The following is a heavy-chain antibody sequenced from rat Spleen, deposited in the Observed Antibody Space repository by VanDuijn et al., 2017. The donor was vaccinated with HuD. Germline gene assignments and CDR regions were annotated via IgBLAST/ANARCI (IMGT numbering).Heavy chain of an antibody. CDR2: INTGSGGT. D-gene: IGHD4-6*01. V-gene: IGHV1-57*01. CDR1: GYTFTSYD. J-gene: IGHJ2*01. Sequence: QVQLQQSGAELAKPGSSVKISCKASGYTFTSYDISWIKQTTGQGLEYIGYINTGSGGTYYNEKFKGKATLTVDKSSNTAFVQLTSLTPDDSAVYYCARRGIFGPDYWGQGVMVTVSS. CDR3: ARRGIFGPDY.